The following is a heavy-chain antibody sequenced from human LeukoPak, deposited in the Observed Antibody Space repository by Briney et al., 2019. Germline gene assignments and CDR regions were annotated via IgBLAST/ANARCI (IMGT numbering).Heavy chain of an antibody. CDR2: ISGSSNSI. CDR1: GFTFSTYG. J-gene: IGHJ5*02. D-gene: IGHD5-18*01. CDR3: ARDVGYRSWFDP. V-gene: IGHV3-48*01. Sequence: PGGSLRLSCATSGFTFSTYGMLWVRQAPGKGLEWVSYISGSSNSIYYADSVKGRFTISRDNAKNSLYLQMNSLRAEDTAVYHCARDVGYRSWFDPWGQGTLVIVSS.